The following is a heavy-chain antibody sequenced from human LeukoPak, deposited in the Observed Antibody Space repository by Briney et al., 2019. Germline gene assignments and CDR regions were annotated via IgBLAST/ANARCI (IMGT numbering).Heavy chain of an antibody. CDR2: VSYIGST. CDR3: ARDPTTVTKGLDI. J-gene: IGHJ3*02. D-gene: IGHD4-17*01. V-gene: IGHV4-59*11. Sequence: SETLSLTCTVSGDSFTSHYWTWVRQPPGRGPEWIGYVSYIGSTNYNPSLKSRVTISVDTSKNQFSLRLSSVTAADTADYYCARDPTTVTKGLDIWGQGTMVTVSS. CDR1: GDSFTSHY.